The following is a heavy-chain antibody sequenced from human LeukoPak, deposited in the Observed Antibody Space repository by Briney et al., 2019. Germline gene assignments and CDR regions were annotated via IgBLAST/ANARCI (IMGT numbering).Heavy chain of an antibody. CDR2: IYTSGST. D-gene: IGHD3-3*01. Sequence: SETLSLTCTVSGGSISSGSYYWSWIRQPAGKGLEWIGRIYTSGSTNYNPSLKSRVTTSVDTAKNQFSLKLSSVTAADTAVYYCARLRITIFGVVPYAFDIWGQGTMVTVSS. CDR1: GGSISSGSYY. J-gene: IGHJ3*02. V-gene: IGHV4-61*02. CDR3: ARLRITIFGVVPYAFDI.